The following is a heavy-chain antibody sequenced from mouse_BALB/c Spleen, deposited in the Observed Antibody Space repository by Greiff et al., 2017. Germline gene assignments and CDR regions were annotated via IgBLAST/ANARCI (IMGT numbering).Heavy chain of an antibody. CDR2: ISNLAYSI. D-gene: IGHD1-2*01. CDR3: AKGTTARYFDV. CDR1: GFTFSDYG. Sequence: EVKVVESGGGLVQPGGSRKLSCAASGFTFSDYGMAWVRQAPGKGPEWVAFISNLAYSIYYADTVTGRFTISRENAKNTLYLEMSSLRSEDTAMYYCAKGTTARYFDVWGAGTTVTVSS. V-gene: IGHV5-15*02. J-gene: IGHJ1*01.